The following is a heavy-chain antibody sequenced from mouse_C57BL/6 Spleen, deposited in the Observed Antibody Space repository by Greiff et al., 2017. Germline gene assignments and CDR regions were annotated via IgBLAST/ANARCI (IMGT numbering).Heavy chain of an antibody. CDR2: INPGSGGT. CDR1: GYAFTNYL. J-gene: IGHJ3*01. CDR3: AREDYAPFAY. D-gene: IGHD1-1*02. Sequence: LVESGAELVRPGTSVKVSCKASGYAFTNYLIEWVKQRPGQGLEWIGVINPGSGGTNYNEKFKGKATLTADKSSSTAYMQLSSLTSEDAAVYFCAREDYAPFAYWGQGTLVTVSA. V-gene: IGHV1-54*01.